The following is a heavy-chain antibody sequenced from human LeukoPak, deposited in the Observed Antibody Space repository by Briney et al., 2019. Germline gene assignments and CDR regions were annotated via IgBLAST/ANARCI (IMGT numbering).Heavy chain of an antibody. D-gene: IGHD3-22*01. Sequence: SETLSLACALSGDSFSSGYWNWIRQPPGKGLEWIGYIYYSGTTNSNPSLESRVTVSVDTSKKYCSLKLTSVTAADTAVYYCARRSKGYYYDSSGYSAPRWYFDLWGRGTLVTVSS. V-gene: IGHV4-59*01. CDR1: GDSFSSGY. J-gene: IGHJ2*01. CDR2: IYYSGTT. CDR3: ARRSKGYYYDSSGYSAPRWYFDL.